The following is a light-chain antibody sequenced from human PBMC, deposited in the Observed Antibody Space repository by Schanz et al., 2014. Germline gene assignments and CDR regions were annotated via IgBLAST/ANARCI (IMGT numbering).Light chain of an antibody. CDR1: QSVSGNY. CDR2: GAS. CDR3: QQYESSPFT. J-gene: IGKJ3*01. V-gene: IGKV3-20*01. Sequence: ETVMTQSPDTLSLSPGEKITLSCRASQSVSGNYLGWYHQKPGQAPRLLIYGASSRATGIPDRFSGSGSGTDFTLTISRLEPEDFAVYYCQQYESSPFTFGPGTKVDIK.